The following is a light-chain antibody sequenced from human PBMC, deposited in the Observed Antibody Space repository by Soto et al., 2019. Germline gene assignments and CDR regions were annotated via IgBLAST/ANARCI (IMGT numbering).Light chain of an antibody. J-gene: IGKJ2*01. CDR1: QSVSDN. CDR2: VAS. V-gene: IGKV3-15*01. Sequence: EIVMTQSPATLSVSPGERVILSCRASQSVSDNLAWYQQKPGQAPRLLIYVASTRATTIPARFSGSGSGTEFTLTISSLQSEDFAVYYCQQSNNWPYTFGQGTRLDIK. CDR3: QQSNNWPYT.